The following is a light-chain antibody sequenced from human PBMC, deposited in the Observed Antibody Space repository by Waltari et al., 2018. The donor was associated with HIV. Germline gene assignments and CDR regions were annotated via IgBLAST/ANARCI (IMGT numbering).Light chain of an antibody. CDR1: ALPKQY. V-gene: IGLV3-25*03. Sequence: SYELTQPPSVSVSPGQTARITCSGDALPKQYAYWYQQKPGQAPVLVIYKDSERPSGIPGRFSGSSSGTTVTLTISGVQAEDEADYYCQSADSSGTYPSVVFGGGTKLTAL. CDR3: QSADSSGTYPSVV. CDR2: KDS. J-gene: IGLJ2*01.